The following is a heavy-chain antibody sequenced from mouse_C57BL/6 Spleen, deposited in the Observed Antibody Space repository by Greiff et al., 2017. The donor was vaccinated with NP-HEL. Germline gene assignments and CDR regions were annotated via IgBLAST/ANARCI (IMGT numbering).Heavy chain of an antibody. CDR2: IDPSDSYT. V-gene: IGHV1-59*01. J-gene: IGHJ4*01. D-gene: IGHD2-4*01. Sequence: QVQLQQPGAELVRPGTSVKLSCKASGYTFTSYWMHWVKQRPGQGLEWIGVIDPSDSYTNYNQKFKGKATLTVDTSSSTAYMQLSSLTSEDSAVYYCARVDYDGGNYAMDYWGQGTSVTVSS. CDR3: ARVDYDGGNYAMDY. CDR1: GYTFTSYW.